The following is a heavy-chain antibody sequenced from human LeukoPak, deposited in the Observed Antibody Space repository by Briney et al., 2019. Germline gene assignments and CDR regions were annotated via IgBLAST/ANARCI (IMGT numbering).Heavy chain of an antibody. CDR1: GGTFSSYA. CDR2: IIPIFGTA. D-gene: IGHD6-19*01. J-gene: IGHJ4*02. Sequence: SVKVSCKASGGTFSSYAISWVRQAPGRGLEWMGRIIPIFGTANYAQKFQGRVTITTDESTSTAYMELSSLKSEDTAVYYCARERGFIAVAGAFDYWGQGTLVTVSS. V-gene: IGHV1-69*05. CDR3: ARERGFIAVAGAFDY.